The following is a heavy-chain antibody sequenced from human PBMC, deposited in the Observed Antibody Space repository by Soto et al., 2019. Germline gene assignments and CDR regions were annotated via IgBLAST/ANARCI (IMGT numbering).Heavy chain of an antibody. CDR2: IYYSGST. CDR1: GGSISSGGYY. J-gene: IGHJ4*02. V-gene: IGHV4-31*03. Sequence: QVQLQESGPGLVKPSQTLSLTCTVSGGSISSGGYYWSWLRQHAGKGLEWIGYIYYSGSTYYNPCLTRRVTMSVDTSKNQFSLKLTSVTAADTAVYYCARDKCGGNSDYWGQGTLVTVSS. D-gene: IGHD2-21*02. CDR3: ARDKCGGNSDY.